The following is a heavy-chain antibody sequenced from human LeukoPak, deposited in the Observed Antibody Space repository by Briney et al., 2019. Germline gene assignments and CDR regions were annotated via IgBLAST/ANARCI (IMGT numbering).Heavy chain of an antibody. Sequence: GESPKISCQGSGYSFTRYWIGWVRQMPGKGLEWMGIIYPGDSDTRDSPSFQGHVTISADKSVSTAYLQWSSLKDSDTAVYYCARHPIDYTGSYPYYFDYWGQGTQVTVSS. V-gene: IGHV5-51*01. CDR2: IYPGDSDT. J-gene: IGHJ4*02. CDR3: ARHPIDYTGSYPYYFDY. D-gene: IGHD1-26*01. CDR1: GYSFTRYW.